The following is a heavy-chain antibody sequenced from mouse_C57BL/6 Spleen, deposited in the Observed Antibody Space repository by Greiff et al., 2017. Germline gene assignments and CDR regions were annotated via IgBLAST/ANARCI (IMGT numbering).Heavy chain of an antibody. V-gene: IGHV1-54*01. J-gene: IGHJ3*01. D-gene: IGHD1-1*01. CDR2: INPGSGGT. CDR1: GYAFTNYL. CDR3: ARDYYGSSYDWFAY. Sequence: QVQLQESGAELVRPGTSVKVSCKASGYAFTNYLIEWVKQRPGQGLEWIGVINPGSGGTNYNEKFKGKATLTADKSSSTAYMQLSSLTSEDSAVYFCARDYYGSSYDWFAYWGQGTLVTVSA.